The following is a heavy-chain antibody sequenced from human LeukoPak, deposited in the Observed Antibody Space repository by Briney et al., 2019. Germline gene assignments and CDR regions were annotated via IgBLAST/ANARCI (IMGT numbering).Heavy chain of an antibody. J-gene: IGHJ4*02. CDR1: GYTFTSYG. V-gene: IGHV1-18*01. Sequence: ASVKVSCKASGYTFTSYGISWVRQAPGQGLEWMGWISAYNGNTNYAQKLQGRVTMTTDTSTSTAYMELRSLRSDDTAVYYCARGNADSYDSTLFDYWGQGTLVTVSS. CDR2: ISAYNGNT. D-gene: IGHD5-18*01. CDR3: ARGNADSYDSTLFDY.